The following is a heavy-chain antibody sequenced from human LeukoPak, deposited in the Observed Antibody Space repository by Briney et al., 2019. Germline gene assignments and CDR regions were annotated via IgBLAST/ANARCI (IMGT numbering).Heavy chain of an antibody. CDR1: SGSISSYY. J-gene: IGHJ4*02. D-gene: IGHD3-22*01. CDR2: IHYSGST. V-gene: IGHV4-59*01. Sequence: SETLSLTCAVSSGSISSYYWSWIRQPPGRGLEWIGSIHYSGSTSYNSSLKSRVTISVDTSKNQFSLKLSSVTPADTAVYYCARDNYYDATSYRTFQYWGQGALVTVSS. CDR3: ARDNYYDATSYRTFQY.